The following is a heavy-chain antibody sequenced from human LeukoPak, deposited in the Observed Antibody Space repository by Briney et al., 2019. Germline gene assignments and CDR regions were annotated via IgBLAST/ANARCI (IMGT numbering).Heavy chain of an antibody. J-gene: IGHJ4*02. CDR2: INPSAGST. Sequence: ASVKVSCKASGYRFSSYYLIWVRQAPGQGLEWMGIINPSAGSTYYAQKLQGRVTMTRDMSTSTVYMELSSLRSEDTALYYCATGSHVRVYDSNPYYGYYWGQGTLVTVSS. V-gene: IGHV1-46*04. CDR3: ATGSHVRVYDSNPYYGYY. CDR1: GYRFSSYY. D-gene: IGHD3-22*01.